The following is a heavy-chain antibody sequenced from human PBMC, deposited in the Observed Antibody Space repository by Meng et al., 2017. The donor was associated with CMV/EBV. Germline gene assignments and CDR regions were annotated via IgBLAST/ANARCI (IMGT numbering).Heavy chain of an antibody. V-gene: IGHV4-39*07. J-gene: IGHJ4*02. Sequence: GPRLVKPSETLSLTCTVSGGAISSSSDYWGWIRQPPGKGLEWIGSIYYSGSTYYNPSLKSRVTISVDTSKNQFSLKLSSVTAADTAVYYCARGGIAAAGLHWGQGTLVTVSS. CDR2: IYYSGST. CDR1: GGAISSSSDY. D-gene: IGHD6-13*01. CDR3: ARGGIAAAGLH.